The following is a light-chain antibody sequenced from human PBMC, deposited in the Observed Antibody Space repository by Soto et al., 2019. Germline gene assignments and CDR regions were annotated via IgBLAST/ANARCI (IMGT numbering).Light chain of an antibody. CDR2: EVT. V-gene: IGLV2-8*01. CDR1: SSDVGVYSY. Sequence: QSVLTQPPSASGSPGQSVTISCTGTSSDVGVYSYVYWYQRHPGKAPKLMIYEVTKQPSGVPDRFSGSKSGNTASLTVSGLQAEDEADYYCSSYAGSNNVVFGGGTKLTVL. J-gene: IGLJ2*01. CDR3: SSYAGSNNVV.